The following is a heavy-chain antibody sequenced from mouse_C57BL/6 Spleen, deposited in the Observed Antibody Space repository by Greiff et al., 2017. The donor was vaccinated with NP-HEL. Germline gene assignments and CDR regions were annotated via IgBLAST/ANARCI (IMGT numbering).Heavy chain of an antibody. CDR2: IDPSDSET. CDR1: GYTFTSYW. Sequence: QVQLQQPGAELVRPGSSVKLSCKASGYTFTSYWMHWVKQRPIQGLEWIGNIDPSDSETHYNQKFKDKATLTVDKSSSTAYMQLSSLTSEDSAVDDGARSGLTTVVATNDWGQGTTLTVDS. D-gene: IGHD1-1*01. CDR3: ARSGLTTVVATND. V-gene: IGHV1-52*01. J-gene: IGHJ2*01.